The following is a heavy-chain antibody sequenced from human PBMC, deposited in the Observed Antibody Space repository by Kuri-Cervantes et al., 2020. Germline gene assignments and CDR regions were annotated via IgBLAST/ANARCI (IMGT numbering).Heavy chain of an antibody. J-gene: IGHJ6*02. CDR1: GGSISSGGYY. CDR2: IYYSGST. Sequence: SETLSLNCTVSGGSISSGGYYWSWIRQHPGKGLEWIGYIYYSGSTYYNPSLKSRVTISVDTSKNQFSLKLSSVTAADTAVYYCASHGIVGATYGMDVWGQGTTVTVSS. D-gene: IGHD1-26*01. CDR3: ASHGIVGATYGMDV. V-gene: IGHV4-31*03.